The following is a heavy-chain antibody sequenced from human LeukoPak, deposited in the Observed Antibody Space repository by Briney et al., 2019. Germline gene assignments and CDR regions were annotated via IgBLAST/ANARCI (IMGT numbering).Heavy chain of an antibody. D-gene: IGHD2-2*02. CDR3: AKEVGAQLLYYYYYGMDV. J-gene: IGHJ6*02. CDR2: ISGSGGST. V-gene: IGHV3-23*01. Sequence: GGSLRLSCAASGFTFSSYAMSWVRQAPGKGLEWVSAISGSGGSTYYADSVKGRFTISRDNSKNTLYLQMNSLRAEDTAVYYCAKEVGAQLLYYYYYGMDVWGQGTTVTVSS. CDR1: GFTFSSYA.